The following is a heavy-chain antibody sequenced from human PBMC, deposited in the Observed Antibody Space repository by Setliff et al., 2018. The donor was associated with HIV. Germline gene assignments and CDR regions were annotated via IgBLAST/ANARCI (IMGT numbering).Heavy chain of an antibody. D-gene: IGHD2-15*01. V-gene: IGHV3-23*01. Sequence: GGSLRLSCSASGLTFNTYGMSWVRQAPGKGLEWVSVISGSGSGTFYADSVKGRFTISRDNSKNTLYLQMNRLRVDDTAVYYCAKDGISGGSYPPYYFDYWGHGTLVTVSS. CDR3: AKDGISGGSYPPYYFDY. J-gene: IGHJ4*01. CDR1: GLTFNTYG. CDR2: ISGSGSGT.